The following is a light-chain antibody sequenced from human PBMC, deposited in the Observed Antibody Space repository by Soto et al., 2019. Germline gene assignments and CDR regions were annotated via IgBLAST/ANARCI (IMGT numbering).Light chain of an antibody. Sequence: DIQVTQSPSTLSASVGDRVTITCRTSQSVSSWLAWYQQIPGKAPKLLIYKASSLESGVPSRFSGSGSGTEFTLTISCLQPDDFATYYCQQYNSYSAFTFGPGTTVDVE. V-gene: IGKV1-5*03. CDR1: QSVSSW. CDR2: KAS. J-gene: IGKJ3*01. CDR3: QQYNSYSAFT.